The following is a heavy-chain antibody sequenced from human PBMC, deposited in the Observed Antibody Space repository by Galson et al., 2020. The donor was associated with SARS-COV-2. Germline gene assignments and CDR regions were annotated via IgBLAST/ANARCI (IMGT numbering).Heavy chain of an antibody. CDR1: GFTFSSHK. Sequence: GGSLRLSCAASGFTFSSHKMNWVRQAPGRGLEWVSSISSGSSYIYYADSVKGRFTISRDNAKNSLYLQMNSLRAEDTAVYFCARVKYNARYSSLPYYFDYWGQGTLVTVSS. CDR3: ARVKYNARYSSLPYYFDY. D-gene: IGHD5-18*01. J-gene: IGHJ4*02. CDR2: ISSGSSYI. V-gene: IGHV3-21*01.